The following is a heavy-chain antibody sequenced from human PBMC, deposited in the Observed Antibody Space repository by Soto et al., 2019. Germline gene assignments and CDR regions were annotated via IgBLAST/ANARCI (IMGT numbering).Heavy chain of an antibody. Sequence: QVQLVESGGGVVQPGRSLRLSCAASGFTFSNYGMHWVRQAPGKGLEWVAVISYDGSNRYYADSVKGRFTISRDNSKNTPYLQMNSLRADDAAVYYCARDLWEYDFWSGYSTTSYGMDVRGQGTTVTLSS. CDR3: ARDLWEYDFWSGYSTTSYGMDV. CDR2: ISYDGSNR. V-gene: IGHV3-30-3*01. CDR1: GFTFSNYG. J-gene: IGHJ6*02. D-gene: IGHD3-3*01.